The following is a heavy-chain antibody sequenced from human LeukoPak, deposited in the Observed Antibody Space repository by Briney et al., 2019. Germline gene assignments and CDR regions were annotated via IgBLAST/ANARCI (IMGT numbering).Heavy chain of an antibody. J-gene: IGHJ3*02. CDR2: IYYSGST. CDR3: AREAMTTVTALQYFDI. CDR1: GGSISSGDYY. Sequence: PSQTLSLTCTVSGGSISSGDYYWSWIRQPPGKGLEWIGYIYYSGSTYYNPSLKSRVTISVDTSKNQFSLKLSSVTAADTAVYYCAREAMTTVTALQYFDIWGQGTMVTVSS. D-gene: IGHD4-11*01. V-gene: IGHV4-30-4*08.